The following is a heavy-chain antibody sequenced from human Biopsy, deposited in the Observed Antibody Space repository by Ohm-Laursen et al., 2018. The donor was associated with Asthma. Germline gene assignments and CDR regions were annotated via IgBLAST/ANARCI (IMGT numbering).Heavy chain of an antibody. V-gene: IGHV4-39*01. CDR1: GGSISSSSYY. J-gene: IGHJ5*02. CDR3: ARFTASITIFGVVNNWFDP. CDR2: IYYSGST. Sequence: DTLSLTCIVSGGSISSSSYYWGWIRQPPGKGLEWIGSIYYSGSTYYNPSLKSRVTISVDTSKNQFSLKLSSVTAADTAVYYCARFTASITIFGVVNNWFDPWGQGTLVTVSS. D-gene: IGHD3-3*01.